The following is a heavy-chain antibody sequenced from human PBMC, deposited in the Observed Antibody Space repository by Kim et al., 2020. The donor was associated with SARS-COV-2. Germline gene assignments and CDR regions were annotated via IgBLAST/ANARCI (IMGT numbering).Heavy chain of an antibody. CDR3: AKNLRGSF. V-gene: IGHV3-23*03. CDR1: GFTFSSYA. CDR2: IYSGGSST. J-gene: IGHJ6*02. Sequence: GGSLRLSCAASGFTFSSYAMSWVRQAPGKGLEWVSVIYSGGSSTYYADSVKGRFTISRDNSKNTLYLQMNSLRAEDTAVYYCAKNLRGSFWGQGTTVTVS. D-gene: IGHD1-26*01.